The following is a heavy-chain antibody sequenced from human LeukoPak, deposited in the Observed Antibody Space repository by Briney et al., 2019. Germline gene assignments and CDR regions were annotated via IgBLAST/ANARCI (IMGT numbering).Heavy chain of an antibody. CDR1: GGSISSYY. CDR2: IYYSGST. Sequence: SETLSLTCTVSGGSISSYYWSWIRQPPGKGLEWIGYIYYSGSTNYNPSLKSRVTISVDTSKNQFSLKLSSVTAADTAVYYCVTCRAYIRGGFDFWGQGALVTVSS. V-gene: IGHV4-59*08. D-gene: IGHD3-10*01. CDR3: VTCRAYIRGGFDF. J-gene: IGHJ4*02.